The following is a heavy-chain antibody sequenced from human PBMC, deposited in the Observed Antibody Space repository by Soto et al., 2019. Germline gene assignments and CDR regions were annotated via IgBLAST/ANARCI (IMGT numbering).Heavy chain of an antibody. CDR2: INSDGSST. Sequence: PGGSLRLSCAASGFTFSSYWMHWVRQAPGKGLVWVSRINSDGSSTSYADSVKGRFTISRDNAKNTLYLQMNSLRAEDTAVYYCAGGLGYCSGGSCLIYGDYDGPGYWGQGT. J-gene: IGHJ4*02. CDR1: GFTFSSYW. CDR3: AGGLGYCSGGSCLIYGDYDGPGY. V-gene: IGHV3-74*01. D-gene: IGHD2-15*01.